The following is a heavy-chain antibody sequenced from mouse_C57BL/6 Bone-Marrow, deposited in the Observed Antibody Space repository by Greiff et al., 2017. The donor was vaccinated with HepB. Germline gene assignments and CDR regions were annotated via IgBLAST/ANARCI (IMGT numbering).Heavy chain of an antibody. CDR3: ARSPTDY. CDR1: GFTFSSYA. V-gene: IGHV5-4*03. Sequence: EVKLQESGGGLVKPGGSLKLSCAASGFTFSSYAMSWVRQTPEKRLEWVATISDGGSYTYYPDNVKGRFTISRDNAKNNLYLQMSHLKSEDTAMYYCARSPTDYWGQGTTLTVSS. CDR2: ISDGGSYT. J-gene: IGHJ2*01. D-gene: IGHD2-10*01.